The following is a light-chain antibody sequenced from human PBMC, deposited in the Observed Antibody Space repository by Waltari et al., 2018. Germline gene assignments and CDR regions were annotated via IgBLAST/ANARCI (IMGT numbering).Light chain of an antibody. V-gene: IGLV1-44*01. Sequence: QSVLTQPPSASGTPGQRVTISCSGSSSNIGSKTVNWYQQLPGTAPKLLIYTNNQRPSGCPDRFSGSKSGPSASRAISGLQSEDEADYYCATWDDSLNGPVFGGGTKLSVL. CDR1: SSNIGSKT. CDR3: ATWDDSLNGPV. CDR2: TNN. J-gene: IGLJ2*01.